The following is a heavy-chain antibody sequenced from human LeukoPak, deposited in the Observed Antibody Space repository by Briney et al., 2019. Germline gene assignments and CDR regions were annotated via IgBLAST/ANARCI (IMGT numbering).Heavy chain of an antibody. CDR2: INHSGST. CDR3: ARGPHRGIDY. CDR1: GGSFSGYY. J-gene: IGHJ4*02. V-gene: IGHV4-34*01. Sequence: PSETLSLTCAVYGGSFSGYYWSWIRQPPGKGLEWIGEINHSGSTNYNPSLKSRVTISVDTSKNQFSLKLSSVTAADTAVYYCARGPHRGIDYWGQGTLVTVSS.